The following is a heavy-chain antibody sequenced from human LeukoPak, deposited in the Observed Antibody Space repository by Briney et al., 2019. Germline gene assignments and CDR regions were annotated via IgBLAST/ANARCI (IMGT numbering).Heavy chain of an antibody. Sequence: SVKASCKASGGTFSSYAISWVRQAPGQGLEWMGGIIPIFGTANYAQKFQGRVTITADESTSTAYMELSSLRSEDTAVYYCARGLVGATGDYWGQGTLVTVSS. J-gene: IGHJ4*02. D-gene: IGHD1-26*01. CDR3: ARGLVGATGDY. CDR2: IIPIFGTA. CDR1: GGTFSSYA. V-gene: IGHV1-69*01.